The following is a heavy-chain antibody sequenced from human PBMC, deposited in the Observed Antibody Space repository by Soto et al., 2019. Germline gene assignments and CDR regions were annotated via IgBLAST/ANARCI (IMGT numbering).Heavy chain of an antibody. CDR3: ARQGGEYNTMSDY. V-gene: IGHV5-51*01. J-gene: IGHJ4*02. CDR1: GYTFSKYW. Sequence: GESLKISCKGSGYTFSKYWIGWVRQTPGQGLEWMGMIYPGDSDARYSPSFAGQVTFSVDKSINTAYLQWNSLKASDTAMYYCARQGGEYNTMSDYWGQGTLVTVSS. CDR2: IYPGDSDA. D-gene: IGHD3-10*01.